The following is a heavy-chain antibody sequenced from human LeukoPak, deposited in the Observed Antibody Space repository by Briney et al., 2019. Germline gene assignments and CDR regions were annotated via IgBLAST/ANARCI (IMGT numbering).Heavy chain of an antibody. J-gene: IGHJ6*02. D-gene: IGHD3-22*01. CDR1: GFTFSRYG. V-gene: IGHV3-64D*09. CDR2: IVSNGDST. Sequence: PGGSLRLSCSASGFTFSRYGMHWVRQAPGKGLEYVSAIVSNGDSTYYADSVKGRFTISRDNAKNTLYLQMSSLRPDDTAGYYFVNPGWYYDSSGYSYYYGMDVWGQGTTVTVSS. CDR3: VNPGWYYDSSGYSYYYGMDV.